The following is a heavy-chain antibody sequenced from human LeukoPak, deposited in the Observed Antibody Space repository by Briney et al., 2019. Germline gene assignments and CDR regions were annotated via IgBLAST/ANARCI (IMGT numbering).Heavy chain of an antibody. D-gene: IGHD6-19*01. CDR3: ARGYSSGWIYYFDY. J-gene: IGHJ4*02. CDR2: IYPGDSDT. V-gene: IGHV5-51*01. CDR1: GYSFTSYW. Sequence: GESLKISCKGSGYSFTSYWIGWVRQMPGKGLEWMGIIYPGDSDTRYSPSFQGQVTISADKSISTAYMELSRLRSDDTAVYYCARGYSSGWIYYFDYWGPGTLVAVSS.